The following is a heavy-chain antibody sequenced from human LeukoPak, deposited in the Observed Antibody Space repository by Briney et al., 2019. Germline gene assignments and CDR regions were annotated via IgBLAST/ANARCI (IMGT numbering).Heavy chain of an antibody. D-gene: IGHD1-7*01. V-gene: IGHV3-74*01. CDR1: GFTFSDYW. Sequence: GGSLRLSCTASGFTFSDYWMHWVRQAPGKGLVWVSRINTDGGKTFYADSVKGRFTISRDNAKNTLYLQMNSLRPEDTAVYYCARDRGRTNYAENKWFDLWGQGTLVTVSS. CDR2: INTDGGKT. J-gene: IGHJ5*02. CDR3: ARDRGRTNYAENKWFDL.